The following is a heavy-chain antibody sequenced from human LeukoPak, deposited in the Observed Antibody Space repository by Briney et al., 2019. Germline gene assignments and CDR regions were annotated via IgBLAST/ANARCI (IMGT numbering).Heavy chain of an antibody. Sequence: PGGSLRLSCAASGFMFSSNWVSWVRLAPGKGLEWVANIKEDGTETYYVDSVKGRFTISRDNAKNSLYLQMNSLRVEDTAVYYCAKEGRSPQTYWGQGTLVTVSS. CDR3: AKEGRSPQTY. CDR1: GFMFSSNW. J-gene: IGHJ4*02. CDR2: IKEDGTET. V-gene: IGHV3-7*03. D-gene: IGHD1-14*01.